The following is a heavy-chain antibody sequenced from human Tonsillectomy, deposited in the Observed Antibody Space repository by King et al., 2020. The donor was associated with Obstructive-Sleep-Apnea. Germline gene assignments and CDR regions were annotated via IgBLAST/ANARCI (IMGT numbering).Heavy chain of an antibody. CDR1: GYSFTTYW. V-gene: IGHV5-51*01. D-gene: IGHD5-12*01. Sequence: ESQLVQSGAEVKKPGESLKISCKGSGYSFTTYWIGWVRQIPGKGLEWMGIIYPGDSHTRYSPSFQGQITISADKSISTAYLQWSSLKASDTAMYYCARLEGDIAAVSHNYDYWGQGTLVTVSS. J-gene: IGHJ4*02. CDR2: IYPGDSHT. CDR3: ARLEGDIAAVSHNYDY.